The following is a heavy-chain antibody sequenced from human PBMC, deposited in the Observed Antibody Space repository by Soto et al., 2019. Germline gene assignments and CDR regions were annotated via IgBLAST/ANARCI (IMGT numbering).Heavy chain of an antibody. CDR2: ISSSSTYI. V-gene: IGHV3-21*01. D-gene: IGHD2-15*01. Sequence: PGGSLRLSCAASGFTFSRYSMNWVRQAPGKGLEWVSSISSSSTYIYYTDSVKGRFTISRDNAKNSLYLQVSSLRAEDTAVYYCARDRLVAATSAPPYYYFGMDVWGQGTTVTVSS. CDR3: ARDRLVAATSAPPYYYFGMDV. CDR1: GFTFSRYS. J-gene: IGHJ6*02.